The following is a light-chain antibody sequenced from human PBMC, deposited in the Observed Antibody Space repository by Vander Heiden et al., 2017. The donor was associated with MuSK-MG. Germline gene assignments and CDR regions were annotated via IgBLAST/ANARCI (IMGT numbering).Light chain of an antibody. CDR2: KAS. Sequence: DIQMTQSPSTLSASVGDRVTITCRASQSISSWLAWYQQKPRKAPKLLIYKASSLESAVPSRFSGSGSGTEFTLTISSLQPDDFATYYCQQYNSYPRLTFGGGTKVEIK. J-gene: IGKJ4*01. CDR3: QQYNSYPRLT. CDR1: QSISSW. V-gene: IGKV1-5*03.